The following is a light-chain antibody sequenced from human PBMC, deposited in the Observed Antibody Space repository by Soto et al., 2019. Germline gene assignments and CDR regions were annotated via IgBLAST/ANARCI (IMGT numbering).Light chain of an antibody. CDR2: EVS. Sequence: QSVLTQPASVSGSPGQSITISCTVTSSDVGGYNYVSWYQQHPGKAPKLMIYEVSNRPSGVSNRFSGSKSGNTASLTISGLQAEDEADYYCSSYTSSSLWVFGTGTKVTVL. J-gene: IGLJ1*01. CDR1: SSDVGGYNY. CDR3: SSYTSSSLWV. V-gene: IGLV2-14*01.